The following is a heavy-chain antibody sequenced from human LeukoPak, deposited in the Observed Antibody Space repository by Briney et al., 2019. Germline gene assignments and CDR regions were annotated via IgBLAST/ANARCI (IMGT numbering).Heavy chain of an antibody. CDR3: ARGLGVRGVILTYFDS. V-gene: IGHV4-30-2*01. Sequence: PSQTLSLTCAFSAASFSSGDFSWSWIRQPPGKGLEWIGYIYRSGATYYNPYLKSRVTMSVDRSKNQFSLKLSSVTAADTAVYYCARGLGVRGVILTYFDSWGQGTLVTVSS. CDR2: IYRSGAT. J-gene: IGHJ4*02. CDR1: AASFSSGDFS. D-gene: IGHD3-10*01.